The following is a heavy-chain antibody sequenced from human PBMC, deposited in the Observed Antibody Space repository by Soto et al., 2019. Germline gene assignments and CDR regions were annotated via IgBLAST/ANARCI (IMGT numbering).Heavy chain of an antibody. CDR2: IGIGSSTK. Sequence: QTGGSLRLSCAASGFTFRNYGMNWVRQAPGKGLEWVSYIGIGSSTKYYADSVKGRFTISRDNAKNSLYLQMNSLRAEDTAVYYCARDQLYYNDISGRPLNAFDVWGQGTMVTVSS. CDR1: GFTFRNYG. CDR3: ARDQLYYNDISGRPLNAFDV. V-gene: IGHV3-48*01. J-gene: IGHJ3*01. D-gene: IGHD3-22*01.